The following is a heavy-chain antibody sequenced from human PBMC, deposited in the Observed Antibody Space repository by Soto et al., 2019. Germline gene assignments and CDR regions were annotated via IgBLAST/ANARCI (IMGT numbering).Heavy chain of an antibody. D-gene: IGHD6-6*01. J-gene: IGHJ6*02. CDR3: AGENVEYGSSSFNYGMDV. V-gene: IGHV3-30-3*01. CDR1: GFPFNNYA. CDR2: ISYDGNNK. Sequence: QVQLVESGGGVVQPGRPLRLSCVASGFPFNNYAMLWVRQAPGKGLEWVALISYDGNNKYYADSVKGQFTISRDNSKNTLYLQMNSLRLEDTAVYYCAGENVEYGSSSFNYGMDVWGQGTTVTVSS.